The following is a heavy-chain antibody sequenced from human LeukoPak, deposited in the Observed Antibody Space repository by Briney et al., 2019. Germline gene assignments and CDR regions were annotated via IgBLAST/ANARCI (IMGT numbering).Heavy chain of an antibody. J-gene: IGHJ4*02. V-gene: IGHV3-21*01. D-gene: IGHD6-6*01. CDR2: ISSSSSYI. CDR1: GFTFSSYS. CDR3: ARDFRGYSSSSAVFDY. Sequence: GGSLRLSCAASGFTFSSYSMNWVRQAPGKGLEWVSSISSSSSYIYYADSVKGRFTISRDNAKNSLYLQMNSLRAEDTAVYYCARDFRGYSSSSAVFDYWGQGTLVTVSS.